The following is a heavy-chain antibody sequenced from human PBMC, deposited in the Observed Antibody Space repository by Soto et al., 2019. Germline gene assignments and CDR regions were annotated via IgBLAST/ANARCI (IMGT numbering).Heavy chain of an antibody. CDR3: ARGDLTYYYGSGSYSRIWFDP. J-gene: IGHJ5*02. V-gene: IGHV4-34*01. CDR2: INHSGST. Sequence: PSETLSLTCAVYGGSFSGYYWSWIRQPPGKGLEWIGEINHSGSTNYNPSLKSRVTISVDTSKNQFSLKLSSVTAADTAVYYCARGDLTYYYGSGSYSRIWFDPWGQGTPVTFSS. D-gene: IGHD3-10*01. CDR1: GGSFSGYY.